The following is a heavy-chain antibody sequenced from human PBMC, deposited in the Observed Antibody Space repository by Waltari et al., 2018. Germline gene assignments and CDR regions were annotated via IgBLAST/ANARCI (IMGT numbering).Heavy chain of an antibody. CDR1: GGSISSYY. CDR2: IYYSGST. CDR3: AREDYGDYLRY. D-gene: IGHD4-17*01. Sequence: QVQLQESGPGLVKPSETLSLTCPVSGGSISSYYWSWIRQPPGKGLEWIGYIYYSGSTNYNPSLKSRVTISVDTSKNQFSLKLSSVTAADTAVYYCAREDYGDYLRYWGQGTLVTVSS. J-gene: IGHJ4*02. V-gene: IGHV4-59*01.